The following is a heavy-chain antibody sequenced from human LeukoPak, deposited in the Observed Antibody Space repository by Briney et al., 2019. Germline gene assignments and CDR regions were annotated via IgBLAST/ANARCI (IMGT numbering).Heavy chain of an antibody. J-gene: IGHJ4*02. Sequence: PSETLSLTCTVSGGSISSSSYYWSWIRQPPGKGLEWIGYIHYTGNTNYNPSLKSRLIISIDTSKNQFSLKLRSVTAADTALYFCARASSSPGSGYYPFDYWGQGILVTVSS. V-gene: IGHV4-61*01. CDR3: ARASSSPGSGYYPFDY. CDR1: GGSISSSSYY. D-gene: IGHD3-3*01. CDR2: IHYTGNT.